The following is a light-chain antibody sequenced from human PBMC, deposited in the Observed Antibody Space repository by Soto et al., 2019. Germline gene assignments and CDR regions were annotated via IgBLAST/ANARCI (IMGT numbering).Light chain of an antibody. CDR2: DVS. V-gene: IGLV2-14*01. Sequence: QSALTQPASVSGSLGQSITISCTGTSSDVGSYNYVSWYQQHPAKAPKLMIYDVSNRPSGVSNRFSGSKSGNTASLTISGLQSEDDADYYCSSYTTSSTRVFGGGTKLTVL. CDR1: SSDVGSYNY. J-gene: IGLJ3*02. CDR3: SSYTTSSTRV.